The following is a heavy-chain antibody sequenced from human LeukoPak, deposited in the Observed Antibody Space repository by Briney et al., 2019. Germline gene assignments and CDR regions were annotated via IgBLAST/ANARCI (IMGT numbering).Heavy chain of an antibody. CDR2: IYHSGST. J-gene: IGHJ4*02. CDR1: GAFITNSHW. D-gene: IGHD4-17*01. Sequence: SETLSLTCAVSGAFITNSHWWSWARQPPGKGLEWIGEIYHSGSTNYNPSLQSRVTMSVDKSKNQFSLKLSSVTAADTAVYYCATYFYGEYGSYYFDYWGQGTLVTVSS. CDR3: ATYFYGEYGSYYFDY. V-gene: IGHV4-4*02.